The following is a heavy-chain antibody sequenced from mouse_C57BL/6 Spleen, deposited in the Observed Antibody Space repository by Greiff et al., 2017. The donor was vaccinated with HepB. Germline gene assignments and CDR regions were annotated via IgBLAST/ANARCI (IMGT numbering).Heavy chain of an antibody. V-gene: IGHV1-4*01. Sequence: LVESGAELARPGASVKMSCKASGYTFTSYTMHWVKQRPGQGLEWIGYINPSSGYTKYNQKFKDKATLTADKSSSTAYMQLSSLTSEDSAVYYCARGKTGTEGFAYWGQGTLVTVSA. J-gene: IGHJ3*01. CDR3: ARGKTGTEGFAY. CDR1: GYTFTSYT. CDR2: INPSSGYT. D-gene: IGHD4-1*01.